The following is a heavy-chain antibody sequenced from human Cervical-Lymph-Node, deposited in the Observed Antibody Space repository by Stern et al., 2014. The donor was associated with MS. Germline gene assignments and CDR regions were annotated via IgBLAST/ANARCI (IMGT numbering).Heavy chain of an antibody. CDR1: GFTFSSYG. CDR2: IWYDGSNK. V-gene: IGHV3-33*06. J-gene: IGHJ6*02. D-gene: IGHD1-26*01. Sequence: QVQLVESGGGVVQPGRSLRLSCAASGFTFSSYGMHWVRQAPGKGLEWVAVIWYDGSNKYYADSVKGRFTISRDNSKNTLYLQMNSLRAEDTAVYYCAKDLGGTYYHYYYGMDVWGQGTTVTVSS. CDR3: AKDLGGTYYHYYYGMDV.